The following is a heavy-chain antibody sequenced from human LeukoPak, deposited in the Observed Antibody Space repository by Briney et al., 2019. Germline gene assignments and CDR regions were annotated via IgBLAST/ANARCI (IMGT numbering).Heavy chain of an antibody. Sequence: PGGSLRLSCAVSGLTFSNYGMHWVRQAPGKGLEWVANIKQDGSEKYYVDSVKGRFTISRDNAKNSLYLQMNSLRVEDTAVYYCARDRYYYDRSGYYVNYFDYWGQGTLVTVSS. D-gene: IGHD3-22*01. V-gene: IGHV3-7*01. J-gene: IGHJ4*02. CDR3: ARDRYYYDRSGYYVNYFDY. CDR1: GLTFSNYG. CDR2: IKQDGSEK.